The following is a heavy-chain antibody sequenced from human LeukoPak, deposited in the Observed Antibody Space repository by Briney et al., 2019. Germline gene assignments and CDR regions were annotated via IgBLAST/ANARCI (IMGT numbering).Heavy chain of an antibody. V-gene: IGHV4-39*07. D-gene: IGHD1/OR15-1a*01. CDR3: ARANWNNVDF. CDR2: IYYSGTT. Sequence: SETLSLTCTVSGDSISSGRYYWGWTRQPPGKGVEWIGSIYYSGTTNYNPSLKSRVSVSADTSRNQFSLDLRSVTAADTAVYYCARANWNNVDFWGQGTLVTVSS. CDR1: GDSISSGRYY. J-gene: IGHJ4*02.